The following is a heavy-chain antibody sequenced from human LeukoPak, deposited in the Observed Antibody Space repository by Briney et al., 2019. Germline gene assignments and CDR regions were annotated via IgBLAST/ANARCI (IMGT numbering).Heavy chain of an antibody. D-gene: IGHD4-23*01. CDR3: ARGTTVVTRAVFDI. CDR2: ISYDGSNK. CDR1: GFTFSSYA. J-gene: IGHJ3*02. Sequence: GRSLRLSCAASGFTFSSYAMHWVRQAPGKGLEWVAVISYDGSNKYYADSVKGRFTISRDNSKNTLYLQMNSLRAEDTAVYYCARGTTVVTRAVFDIWGQGTMVTVSS. V-gene: IGHV3-30-3*01.